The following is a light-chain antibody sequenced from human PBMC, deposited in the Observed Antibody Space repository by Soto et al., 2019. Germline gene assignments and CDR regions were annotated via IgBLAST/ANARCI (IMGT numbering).Light chain of an antibody. J-gene: IGKJ2*01. CDR3: QQYDSFPRT. CDR2: HSS. Sequence: DILMTQSPSSLSPSVGDRVTITCQASQDISKYLNWYQQKPGKAPRLLIYHSSNLETGVPSRFSGSGSRTHFTFTISSLQHEDIATYFCQQYDSFPRTFGQGTKLDLK. CDR1: QDISKY. V-gene: IGKV1-33*01.